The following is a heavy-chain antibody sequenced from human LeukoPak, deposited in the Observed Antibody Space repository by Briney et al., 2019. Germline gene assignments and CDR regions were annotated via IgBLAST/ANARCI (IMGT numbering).Heavy chain of an antibody. V-gene: IGHV4-34*01. J-gene: IGHJ3*02. CDR2: ISHSGST. D-gene: IGHD5-18*01. Sequence: PSETLSLTCAVYGGPFSGYYWSWIRQPPGKGLEWIGEISHSGSTNYNPSLKGRVTISVDTSKNQFSLKLSSVTAADMAVFYCARGRGYNAFDIWGQGTMVTVSS. CDR1: GGPFSGYY. CDR3: ARGRGYNAFDI.